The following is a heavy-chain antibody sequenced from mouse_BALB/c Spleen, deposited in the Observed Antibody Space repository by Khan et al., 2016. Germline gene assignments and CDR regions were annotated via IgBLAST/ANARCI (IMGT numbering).Heavy chain of an antibody. CDR2: IYPGDGDT. CDR1: GYAFSSYW. CDR3: ARGDGSSDVGY. Sequence: QVQLQQSGAELVRPGSSVKISCKASGYAFSSYWMNWVQQRPGQGLEWIGQIYPGDGDTYYNGKFKGKATLTADKSSSTAYMPLSSPTSEDAAVDSGARGDGSSDVGYWGPGATRHVSS. V-gene: IGHV1-80*01. D-gene: IGHD1-1*01. J-gene: IGHJ2*01.